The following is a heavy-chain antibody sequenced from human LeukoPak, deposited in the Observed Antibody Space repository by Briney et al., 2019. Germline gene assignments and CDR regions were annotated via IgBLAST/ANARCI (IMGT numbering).Heavy chain of an antibody. Sequence: KPGGSLRLSCAASRFNFTNAWVSWVRRAPGKGLEWLGRIKSKADGGTTVHAAPVKDRFAMSRDDSKNTLYLQINSLKAEDTAVYYCVDPPASLWGQGILVTVSS. V-gene: IGHV3-15*01. J-gene: IGHJ4*02. D-gene: IGHD2-2*01. CDR2: IKSKADGGTT. CDR3: VDPPASL. CDR1: RFNFTNAW.